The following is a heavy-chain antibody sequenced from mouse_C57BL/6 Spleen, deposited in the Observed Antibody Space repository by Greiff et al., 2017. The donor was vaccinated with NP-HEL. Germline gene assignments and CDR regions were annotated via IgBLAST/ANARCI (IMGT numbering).Heavy chain of an antibody. CDR1: GYAFSSSW. Sequence: QVQLQQSGPELVKPGASVKISCKASGYAFSSSWMNWVKQRPGKGLEWIGRIYPGDGDTNYNGKFKGKATLTADKYSSTAYMQLSSLTSEYSAFYFCARRTPSGSSYFDYWGQGTTLTVSS. CDR2: IYPGDGDT. J-gene: IGHJ2*01. V-gene: IGHV1-82*01. D-gene: IGHD1-1*01. CDR3: ARRTPSGSSYFDY.